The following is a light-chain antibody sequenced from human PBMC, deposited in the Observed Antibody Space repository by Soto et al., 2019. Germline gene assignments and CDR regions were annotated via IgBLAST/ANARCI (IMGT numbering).Light chain of an antibody. CDR1: SSDIGYYNY. J-gene: IGLJ1*01. CDR2: EVT. V-gene: IGLV2-8*01. Sequence: QSALAQPPSASGSPGPPVTFSCTGTSSDIGYYNYVSWYQQHPGKAPKLMIYEVTKRPSGVPDRFSGSKSGNMASLTVSGLQAHDEADYYCSSYAGNNNYVFGTGTKV. CDR3: SSYAGNNNYV.